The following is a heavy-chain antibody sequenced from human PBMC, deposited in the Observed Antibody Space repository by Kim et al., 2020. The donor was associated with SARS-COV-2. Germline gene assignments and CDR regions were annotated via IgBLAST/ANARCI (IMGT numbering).Heavy chain of an antibody. Sequence: TSYSPSFQGQVTITADKSISTAYLQWSSLKASDTAMYYCARHQDGDYIDYWGQGTLVTVSS. CDR2: T. J-gene: IGHJ4*02. D-gene: IGHD4-17*01. V-gene: IGHV5-51*01. CDR3: ARHQDGDYIDY.